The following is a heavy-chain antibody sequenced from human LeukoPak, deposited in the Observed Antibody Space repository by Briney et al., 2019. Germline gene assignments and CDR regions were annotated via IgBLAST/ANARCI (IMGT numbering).Heavy chain of an antibody. CDR3: ASSRYYGDSYFDY. Sequence: GGSLRLSCAASGFTFDDYVMHWVRQAPGKGLEWVSGISRNSGSIGYADSVKGRFTISRDNAKNSLYLQMNSLRAEDTALYYCASSRYYGDSYFDYWGQGTLVTVSS. D-gene: IGHD4-17*01. CDR2: ISRNSGSI. J-gene: IGHJ4*02. V-gene: IGHV3-9*01. CDR1: GFTFDDYV.